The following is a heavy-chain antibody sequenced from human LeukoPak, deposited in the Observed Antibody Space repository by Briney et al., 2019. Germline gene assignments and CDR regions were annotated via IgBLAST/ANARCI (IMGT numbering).Heavy chain of an antibody. CDR3: ARGGSSGWYLFAHAFAT. Sequence: SETLSLTCTVSGGSISSYYWSWIRQPPGKGLEWVGYIYYSGSTNYNPSLKSRVPISVDTSKTQFSRKLSSVTAADTAVYYCARGGSSGWYLFAHAFATWGQGTMVTVSS. D-gene: IGHD6-19*01. V-gene: IGHV4-59*01. CDR2: IYYSGST. J-gene: IGHJ3*02. CDR1: GGSISSYY.